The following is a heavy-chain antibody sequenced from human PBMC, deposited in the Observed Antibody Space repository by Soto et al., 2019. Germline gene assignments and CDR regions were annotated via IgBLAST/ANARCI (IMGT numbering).Heavy chain of an antibody. CDR1: GFSFSDYA. CDR3: AKRSPYSSGWYSPIFDY. J-gene: IGHJ4*02. D-gene: IGHD6-13*01. CDR2: ISESGGST. V-gene: IGHV3-23*01. Sequence: GGSLRLSCAASGFSFSDYAMSWVRQAPGKGLEWVSVISESGGSTHYADSVRGRFTVSRDNSKNSLSLRMNSLRDEDTAVYFCAKRSPYSSGWYSPIFDYWGQGALVTVSS.